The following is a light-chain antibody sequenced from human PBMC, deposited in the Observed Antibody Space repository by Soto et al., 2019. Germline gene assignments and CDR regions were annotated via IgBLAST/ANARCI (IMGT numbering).Light chain of an antibody. V-gene: IGKV1-39*01. Sequence: DIQMTQSPSSLSASVGDRITITCRASQSISTYVNWYQQKPGKAPKLLIYAASSLQSGVPSRFSGTASGTDFTLTISSLQPEDFATDYYQHSYSTPPWTFGQGSKAEIK. J-gene: IGKJ1*01. CDR1: QSISTY. CDR3: QHSYSTPPWT. CDR2: AAS.